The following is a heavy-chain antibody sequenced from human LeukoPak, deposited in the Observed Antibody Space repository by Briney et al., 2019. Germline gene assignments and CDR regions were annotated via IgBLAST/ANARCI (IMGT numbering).Heavy chain of an antibody. V-gene: IGHV3-7*05. CDR2: IKHDGSET. CDR1: GFTFSNYW. Sequence: PAGSLSLSCAASGFTFSNYWMGWIRQAPGKGLEWVANIKHDGSETYYEGSVKGRFTISRDNAKSSLCLQMDSLRAEDTAVYYCAQKASLTTFDFWGQGPLVTVPS. J-gene: IGHJ4*02. CDR3: AQKASLTTFDF. D-gene: IGHD4-11*01.